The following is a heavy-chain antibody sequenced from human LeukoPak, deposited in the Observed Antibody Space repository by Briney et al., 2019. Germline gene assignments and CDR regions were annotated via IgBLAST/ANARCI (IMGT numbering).Heavy chain of an antibody. D-gene: IGHD3-22*01. J-gene: IGHJ4*02. V-gene: IGHV3-7*03. Sequence: GGSLRLSCAASGFTFSSHWMSWVRQAPGKGLEWVANIKQDGSEKYYVDSVKGRFTISRDNAKNSLYLQMNSLRAEDTAVYYCARDPRLDYWGQGTLVTVSS. CDR3: ARDPRLDY. CDR2: IKQDGSEK. CDR1: GFTFSSHW.